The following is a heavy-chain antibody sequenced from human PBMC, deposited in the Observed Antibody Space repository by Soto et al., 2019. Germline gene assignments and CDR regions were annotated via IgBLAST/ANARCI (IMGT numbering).Heavy chain of an antibody. CDR1: GFTFSDYY. CDR2: ISSSGSTI. D-gene: IGHD3-22*01. Sequence: PVGSLRLSCAASGFTFSDYYMSWIRQAPGKGLEWVSYISSSGSTIYYADSVKGRFTISRDSAKNSLYMQMNSLRAEDTAVYYCARVVDSGYYPDYWGQGTLVTVSS. V-gene: IGHV3-11*01. CDR3: ARVVDSGYYPDY. J-gene: IGHJ4*02.